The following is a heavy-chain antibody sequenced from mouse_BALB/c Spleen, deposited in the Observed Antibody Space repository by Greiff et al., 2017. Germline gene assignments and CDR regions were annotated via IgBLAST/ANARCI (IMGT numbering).Heavy chain of an antibody. D-gene: IGHD2-12*01. V-gene: IGHV5-9-4*01. CDR2: ISSGGSYT. CDR3: ARDHDLYFDY. Sequence: EVKLMESGGGLVKPGGSLKLSCAASGFTFSSYAMSWVRQSPEKRLEWVAEISSGGSYTYYPDTVTGRFTISRDNAKNTLYLEMSSLRSEDTAMYYCARDHDLYFDYWGQGTTLTVSS. CDR1: GFTFSSYA. J-gene: IGHJ2*01.